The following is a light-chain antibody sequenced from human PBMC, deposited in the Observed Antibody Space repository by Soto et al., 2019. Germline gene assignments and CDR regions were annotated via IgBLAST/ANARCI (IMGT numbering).Light chain of an antibody. J-gene: IGKJ2*01. CDR1: QSVSSTY. CDR3: QQYGRSPPFT. Sequence: ELVLTQSPGTLSLSPGERATLSCRASQSVSSTYIAWYQQNPGQAPRLLIYGASSRATGIPGRFSGSGSGTEFTLTVSRLEPEDFAVYFCQQYGRSPPFTFGQGTKVEIK. V-gene: IGKV3-20*01. CDR2: GAS.